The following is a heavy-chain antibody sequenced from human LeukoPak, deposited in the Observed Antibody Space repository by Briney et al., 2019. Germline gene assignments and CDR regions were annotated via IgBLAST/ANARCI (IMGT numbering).Heavy chain of an antibody. V-gene: IGHV5-51*01. CDR3: ARRVSAYCGGDCSLGYFDY. CDR2: IYPGGSDT. CDR1: GYSLTSYW. D-gene: IGHD2-21*02. Sequence: RGESLKISCKGSGYSLTSYWTGWVREMPGKGLEWVGIIYPGGSDTRHSPSFQAQGTISPDKSISTAYLQWSSLKASDTAMYYCARRVSAYCGGDCSLGYFDYWGQGTLVTVSS. J-gene: IGHJ4*02.